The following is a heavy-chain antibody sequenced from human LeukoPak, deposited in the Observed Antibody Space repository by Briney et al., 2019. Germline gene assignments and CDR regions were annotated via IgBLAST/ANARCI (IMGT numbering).Heavy chain of an antibody. CDR3: ARERYDSSGYYSLDY. Sequence: ASVKVSCKASGYTFTGYYMHWVRQAPGQGLEWMGRINPNSGGTNYAQKFQGRVTMTRDTSISTAYMELCRLRSDDTAVYYCARERYDSSGYYSLDYWGQGTLVTVSS. CDR1: GYTFTGYY. CDR2: INPNSGGT. D-gene: IGHD3-22*01. J-gene: IGHJ4*02. V-gene: IGHV1-2*06.